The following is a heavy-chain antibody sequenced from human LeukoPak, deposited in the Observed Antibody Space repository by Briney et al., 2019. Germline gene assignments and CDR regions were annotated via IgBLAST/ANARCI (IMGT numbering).Heavy chain of an antibody. D-gene: IGHD2-15*01. CDR2: ISGSGGST. Sequence: GGSLRLSCAASGFTFSSYAMSWVRQAPGKGLEWVSAISGSGGSTYYADSVKGRFTISRDNSKNTLYLQMNSLRAEDTAVYYCAKGIGPANYYYYGMDVWGQGTTVTVSS. J-gene: IGHJ6*02. CDR1: GFTFSSYA. CDR3: AKGIGPANYYYYGMDV. V-gene: IGHV3-23*01.